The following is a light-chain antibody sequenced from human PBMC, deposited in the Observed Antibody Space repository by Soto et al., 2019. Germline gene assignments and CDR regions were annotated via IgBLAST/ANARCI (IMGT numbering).Light chain of an antibody. J-gene: IGKJ2*01. CDR2: AAS. CDR1: QSISYY. CDR3: QQSHSTPYT. Sequence: DIQMTQSPSSLSASVGDRVTITCRASQSISYYLNWYQQKPGKAPKLLMYAASSLQSGVPSRFSGSGSGTDFTLTISRLQPEDFATYYCQQSHSTPYTFGQGTKLEIK. V-gene: IGKV1-39*01.